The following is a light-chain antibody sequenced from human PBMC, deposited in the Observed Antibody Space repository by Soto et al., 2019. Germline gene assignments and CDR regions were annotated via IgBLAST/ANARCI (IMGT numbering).Light chain of an antibody. CDR2: RAS. V-gene: IGKV1-39*01. CDR3: QQSYSSPPWT. J-gene: IGKJ1*01. Sequence: DIQMTQSPSSLSASVGDRVIISCRASQSISTYLNWYQQKPGTAPRLLIYRASSVKSGVPPRFSGSGSGRDFTLTISSLRPEDIATYFCQQSYSSPPWTFGQGTKVEVK. CDR1: QSISTY.